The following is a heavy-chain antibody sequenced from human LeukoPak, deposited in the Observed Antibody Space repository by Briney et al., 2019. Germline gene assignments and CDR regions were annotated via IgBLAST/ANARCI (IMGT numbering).Heavy chain of an antibody. CDR2: ISSSGSTI. J-gene: IGHJ5*02. V-gene: IGHV3-48*04. CDR3: ARGPRPAGEWFDP. D-gene: IGHD2-2*01. Sequence: PGGSLRLSCAASGFTFSSYSMNWVRQAPGKGLEWVSYISSSGSTIYYADSVKGRFTISRDNAKNSLYLQMNSLRAEDTAVYYCARGPRPAGEWFDPWGQGTLVTVSS. CDR1: GFTFSSYS.